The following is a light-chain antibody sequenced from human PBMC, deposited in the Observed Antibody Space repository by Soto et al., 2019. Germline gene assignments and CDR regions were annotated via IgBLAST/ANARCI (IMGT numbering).Light chain of an antibody. CDR3: QQYHNWPPIT. V-gene: IGKV1-39*01. Sequence: DIQMTQSPSSVSASIGDTVTITGRASQDINVYLNWYQQKPGEVPKLLIYSASTLHSGVPSRFTGSGSETDFTLTISSLQSEDFAIYYCQQYHNWPPITFGQGTRLEIK. CDR1: QDINVY. J-gene: IGKJ5*01. CDR2: SAS.